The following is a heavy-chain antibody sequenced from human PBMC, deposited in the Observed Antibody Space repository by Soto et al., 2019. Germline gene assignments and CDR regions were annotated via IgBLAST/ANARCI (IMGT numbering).Heavy chain of an antibody. CDR2: INHSGST. J-gene: IGHJ6*03. V-gene: IGHV4-34*01. CDR1: GGSFSGYY. CDR3: ARGGRMLSLYYYYYMDV. Sequence: SETLSLTCAVYGGSFSGYYWSWIRQPPGKGLEWIGEINHSGSTNYNPSLKSRVTISVDTSKNQFSLKLSSVTAADTAVYYCARGGRMLSLYYYYYMDVWGKGTTVTVSS. D-gene: IGHD2-8*01.